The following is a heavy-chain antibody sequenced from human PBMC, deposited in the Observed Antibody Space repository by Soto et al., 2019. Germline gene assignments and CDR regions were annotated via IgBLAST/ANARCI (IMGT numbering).Heavy chain of an antibody. CDR3: ARVLVPYYDFWSGYSKGWWDNWFHP. V-gene: IGHV1-18*04. CDR2: ISAYNGNT. J-gene: IGHJ5*02. Sequence: QVQLVQSGAEVKKPGASVKVSCKASGYTFTSYGISWVRQAPGQGLEWMGWISAYNGNTNYAQKLQGRVTMTTDTTTCPAYMVLRSLRSDGTGVYYCARVLVPYYDFWSGYSKGWWDNWFHPWGQGTLVTVSS. D-gene: IGHD3-3*01. CDR1: GYTFTSYG.